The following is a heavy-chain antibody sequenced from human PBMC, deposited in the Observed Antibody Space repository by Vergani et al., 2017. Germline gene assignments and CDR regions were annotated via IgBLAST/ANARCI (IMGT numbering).Heavy chain of an antibody. J-gene: IGHJ4*02. Sequence: EVQLVESGGGLVQPGGSLRLSCAASGFTFSSYSMNWVRQAPGKGLEWVSYISSSSSTIYYADSVKGRFTISRDNAKNSLYLQMNSLRAEDTAVYYCARTYSSSWYLGTDYWGQGTLVTVSS. CDR1: GFTFSSYS. CDR2: ISSSSSTI. D-gene: IGHD6-13*01. CDR3: ARTYSSSWYLGTDY. V-gene: IGHV3-48*01.